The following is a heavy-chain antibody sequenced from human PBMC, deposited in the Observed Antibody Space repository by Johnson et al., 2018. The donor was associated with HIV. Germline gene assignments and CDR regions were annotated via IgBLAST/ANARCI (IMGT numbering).Heavy chain of an antibody. CDR1: GFSFDDYA. CDR2: ISWNSGSI. CDR3: ARACRDGYTCDVYDI. Sequence: VHLVESGGGLVQPGRSLRLSCAASGFSFDDYAMHWVRQAPGKGLEWVSGISWNSGSIGYADSVKGRFTISRDNSKNTLYLQMNSLRAEDTAVYYCARACRDGYTCDVYDIWGQGTMVTVSS. J-gene: IGHJ3*02. D-gene: IGHD5-24*01. V-gene: IGHV3-9*01.